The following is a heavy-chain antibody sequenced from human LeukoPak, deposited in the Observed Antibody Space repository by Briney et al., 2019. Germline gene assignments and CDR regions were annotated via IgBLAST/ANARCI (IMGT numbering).Heavy chain of an antibody. V-gene: IGHV5-51*01. CDR2: IYPGDSDT. J-gene: IGHJ4*02. CDR3: ARGLRGGLNRRKPIHFDY. D-gene: IGHD2-15*01. Sequence: GESLKISCKGSGYSFTSYWIGWVRQMPGKGLEWMGIIYPGDSDTRYSPSFQGQVTISADKSISTAYLQWSSLKASDPAMYYCARGLRGGLNRRKPIHFDYWGQGTLGTVSS. CDR1: GYSFTSYW.